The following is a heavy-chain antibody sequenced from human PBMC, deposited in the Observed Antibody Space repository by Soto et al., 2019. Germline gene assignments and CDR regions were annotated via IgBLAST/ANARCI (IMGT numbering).Heavy chain of an antibody. V-gene: IGHV3-53*01. Sequence: EVQLVESGGGLIQPGGSLRLSCAVCGFTVSNNYMSWLRQAPGKGLEGVSVIYSGGYTAYGDSVKGRFTISRDNSKNTLNLQSQGARAEARAVFSWAAQPGGGGYWGQGTLVTVSS. D-gene: IGHD2-2*01. CDR3: AAQPGGGGY. CDR1: GFTVSNNY. J-gene: IGHJ4*02. CDR2: IYSGGYT.